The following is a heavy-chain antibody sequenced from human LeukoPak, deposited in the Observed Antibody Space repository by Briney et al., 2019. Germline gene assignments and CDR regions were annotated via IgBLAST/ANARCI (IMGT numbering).Heavy chain of an antibody. D-gene: IGHD2-2*01. J-gene: IGHJ3*02. V-gene: IGHV1-69-2*01. CDR3: VTGSTNDAFDI. CDR1: GYTFTDYY. Sequence: ASVKVSCKVSGYTFTDYYMHWVQQAPGKGLGWVGLVDPEDGETIYAEKFQGRVTITADTSTDTAYMELSSLRSEDTAVYYCVTGSTNDAFDIWGQGTMVTVSS. CDR2: VDPEDGET.